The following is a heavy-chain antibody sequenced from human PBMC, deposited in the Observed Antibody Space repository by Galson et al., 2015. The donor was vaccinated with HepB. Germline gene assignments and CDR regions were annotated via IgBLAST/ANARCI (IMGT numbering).Heavy chain of an antibody. J-gene: IGHJ4*02. CDR1: GLTFSNYA. CDR3: TKVGGDSISSEWDY. V-gene: IGHV3-23*01. D-gene: IGHD6-6*01. CDR2: ISGSGGST. Sequence: SLRLSCAASGLTFSNYAMSWVRQAPGKGLEWVSTISGSGGSTYYADSVKGRFTISRDNSKNTLYLRMNSLRAEDTAVYYCTKVGGDSISSEWDYWGQGTLVTVSS.